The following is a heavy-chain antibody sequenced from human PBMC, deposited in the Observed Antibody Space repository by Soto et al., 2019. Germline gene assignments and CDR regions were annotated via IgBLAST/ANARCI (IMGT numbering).Heavy chain of an antibody. J-gene: IGHJ4*02. CDR2: IWYDGSNK. D-gene: IGHD6-13*01. CDR3: ARDGLYSSSWHGALGAHFDY. Sequence: PGGSLRLSCAASGFTFSSYGMHWVRQAPGKGLEWVAVIWYDGSNKYYADSVKGRFTVSRDNSKNTLYLQMNSLRAEDTAVYYCARDGLYSSSWHGALGAHFDYWGQGTLVTVSS. CDR1: GFTFSSYG. V-gene: IGHV3-33*01.